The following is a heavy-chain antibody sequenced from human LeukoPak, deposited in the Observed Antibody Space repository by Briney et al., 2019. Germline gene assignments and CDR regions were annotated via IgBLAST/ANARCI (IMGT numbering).Heavy chain of an antibody. V-gene: IGHV1-2*02. CDR2: INPNSGGT. D-gene: IGHD6-19*01. CDR3: ARGGYSSGWYPFDY. J-gene: IGHJ4*02. CDR1: GYTFTGYY. Sequence: ASVKVSCKASGYTFTGYYMHWVRQAPGQGLEWMGWINPNSGGTNYARKFQGRVTMTRDTSISTAYMELSSLRSEDTAVYYCARGGYSSGWYPFDYWGQGTLVTVSS.